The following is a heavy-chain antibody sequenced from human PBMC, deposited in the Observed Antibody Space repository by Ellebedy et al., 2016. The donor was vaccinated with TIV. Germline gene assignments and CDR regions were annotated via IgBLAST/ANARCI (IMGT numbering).Heavy chain of an antibody. V-gene: IGHV1-2*04. Sequence: ASVKVSXXASGYTFTGYYMHWVRQAPGQGLEWMGWINPNSGGTNYAQKFQGWVTMTRDTSISTAYMELSRLRSDDTAVYYCARIFVPTYYYDSSGYYMTDWGQGTLVTVSS. D-gene: IGHD3-22*01. CDR3: ARIFVPTYYYDSSGYYMTD. CDR1: GYTFTGYY. CDR2: INPNSGGT. J-gene: IGHJ4*02.